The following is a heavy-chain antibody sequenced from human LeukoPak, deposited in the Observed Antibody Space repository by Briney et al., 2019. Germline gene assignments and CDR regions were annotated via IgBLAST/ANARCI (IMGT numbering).Heavy chain of an antibody. CDR1: GFTFSSYG. J-gene: IGHJ6*02. Sequence: PGGSLRLSCAASGFTFSSYGMPWVRRAPGKGLEWVAVISYDRSNKYYADSVKGRFTISRDNSKNTLYLQMTSLRAEDTAVYYCAIDSSGYYYYYGMDVWGQGTTVTVSS. CDR2: ISYDRSNK. V-gene: IGHV3-30*03. CDR3: AIDSSGYYYYYGMDV. D-gene: IGHD3-22*01.